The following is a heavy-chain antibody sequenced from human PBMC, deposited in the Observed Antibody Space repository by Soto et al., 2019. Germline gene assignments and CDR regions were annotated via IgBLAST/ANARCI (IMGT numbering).Heavy chain of an antibody. D-gene: IGHD1-26*01. CDR2: IYYSGST. CDR1: VGSISSYY. V-gene: IGHV4-59*01. CDR3: ARSLYSGSYTNWFDP. Sequence: SETLSLTCTVSVGSISSYYWSWMRQPPGKGLEYIGYIYYSGSTNYNPSLKSRVTISVDTSKKQFSLKLSSVTAADTAVYYCARSLYSGSYTNWFDPWGQGTLVTVSS. J-gene: IGHJ5*02.